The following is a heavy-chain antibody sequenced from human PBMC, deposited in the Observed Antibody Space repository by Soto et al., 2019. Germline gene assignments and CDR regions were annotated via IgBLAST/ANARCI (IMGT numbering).Heavy chain of an antibody. V-gene: IGHV4-31*03. Sequence: QVQLQESGPGLVKPSQTLSLTCTVSGGSISSGGYYWSWIRQHPGKGLEWIGYIYYSGSTYYNPSLKSRVTIAVDTSKNQFALKLSSVTAAYTAVYYCARGGYCSSTSCYSVAFDIWGQGTMVTVSS. CDR3: ARGGYCSSTSCYSVAFDI. D-gene: IGHD2-2*02. CDR2: IYYSGST. CDR1: GGSISSGGYY. J-gene: IGHJ3*02.